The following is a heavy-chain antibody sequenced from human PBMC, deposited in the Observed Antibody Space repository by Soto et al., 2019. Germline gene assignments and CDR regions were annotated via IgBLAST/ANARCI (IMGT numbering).Heavy chain of an antibody. J-gene: IGHJ4*02. D-gene: IGHD3-10*01. Sequence: PGGSLRLSCAASGFTFDDYAMHWVRQAPGKGLEWVSGISWNSGSIGYADSVKGRFTISRDNAKNSLYLQMNSLRAEDTALYYCAKDLWFGELYAIFDYWGQGTLVTVSS. V-gene: IGHV3-9*01. CDR2: ISWNSGSI. CDR3: AKDLWFGELYAIFDY. CDR1: GFTFDDYA.